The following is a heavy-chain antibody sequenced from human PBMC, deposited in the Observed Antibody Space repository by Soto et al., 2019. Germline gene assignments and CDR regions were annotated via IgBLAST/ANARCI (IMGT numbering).Heavy chain of an antibody. CDR1: GFTFSEYY. V-gene: IGHV3-11*01. Sequence: GGSLRLSCAASGFTFSEYYMSWIRQAPGKGLEWVSYIGSSGSNIYYAYSVKGRFTISQDNAKSSLYLQMHSLRADDTAVYYCARGGYSYGYCDYWGQGTLVTVSS. D-gene: IGHD5-18*01. CDR3: ARGGYSYGYCDY. J-gene: IGHJ4*02. CDR2: IGSSGSNI.